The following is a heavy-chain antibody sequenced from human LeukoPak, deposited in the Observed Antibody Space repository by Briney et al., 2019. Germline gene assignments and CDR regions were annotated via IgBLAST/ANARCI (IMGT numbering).Heavy chain of an antibody. CDR2: INHSGGT. V-gene: IGHV4-34*01. CDR3: ARSAPHYDILTGYYPGPFDY. Sequence: PSETLSLTCAVYGGSFSGYYWSWIRQPPGKGLEWIGEINHSGGTNYNPSLKSRVTISVDTSKNQFSLKLSSVTAADTAVYYCARSAPHYDILTGYYPGPFDYWGQGTLVTVSS. CDR1: GGSFSGYY. D-gene: IGHD3-9*01. J-gene: IGHJ4*02.